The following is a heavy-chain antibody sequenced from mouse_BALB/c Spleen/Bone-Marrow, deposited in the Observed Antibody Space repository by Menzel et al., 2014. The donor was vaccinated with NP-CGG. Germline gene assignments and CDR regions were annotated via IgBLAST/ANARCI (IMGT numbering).Heavy chain of an antibody. D-gene: IGHD2-4*01. CDR2: INPYNGDP. J-gene: IGHJ3*01. CDR1: GYSFTGYF. Sequence: VQLKQSGPELVKPGASVKISCKASGYSFTGYFMNWMKQSHGKSLEWIGRINPYNGDPFYNQKFKGEATLTVDKSSSTAHMELLSLTSEDSAVYYCGRGNYDYDSWFGYWGQGTLVTVSA. V-gene: IGHV1-37*01. CDR3: GRGNYDYDSWFGY.